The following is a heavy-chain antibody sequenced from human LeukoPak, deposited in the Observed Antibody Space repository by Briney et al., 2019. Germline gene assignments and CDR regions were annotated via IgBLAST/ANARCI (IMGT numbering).Heavy chain of an antibody. V-gene: IGHV1-8*01. CDR1: GYTFTSYD. Sequence: GASVKVSCKASGYTFTSYDINWVRQATGQGLEWMGWMNPNRGNTGYAQKFQGRVTMTRNTSISTAYMELSSLRSEDTAVYYCARGLARTSMVTRGGVRFDYWGQGTLVTVSS. CDR3: ARGLARTSMVTRGGVRFDY. J-gene: IGHJ4*02. D-gene: IGHD5-18*01. CDR2: MNPNRGNT.